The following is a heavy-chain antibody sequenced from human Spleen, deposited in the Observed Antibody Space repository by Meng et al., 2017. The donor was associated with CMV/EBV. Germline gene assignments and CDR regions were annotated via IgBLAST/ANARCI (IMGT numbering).Heavy chain of an antibody. J-gene: IGHJ4*02. V-gene: IGHV3-23*03. CDR1: GFICSPYA. CDR2: IYRGGIST. CDR3: ARGTRLDY. D-gene: IGHD1-7*01. Sequence: LSISCAASGFICSPYAMNWVRQAPGKGLEWVSVIYRGGISTYYADSVKGRFTISRDDSKNTVYLQMNSLRAEDTALYYCARGTRLDYWGQGTLVTVSS.